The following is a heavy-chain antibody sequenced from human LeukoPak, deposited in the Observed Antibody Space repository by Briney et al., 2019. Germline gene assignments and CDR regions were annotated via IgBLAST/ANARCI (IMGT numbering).Heavy chain of an antibody. D-gene: IGHD4-17*01. V-gene: IGHV4-59*01. Sequence: SETLSLTCTVSGGSISSYYWSWIRQPPGKGLEWIGYIYYSGSTNYNPSLKSRVTISVDTSKNQFSLKLSSVTAADTAVYYCARGGRFGDYDKWFDPWGQGTLVTVSS. CDR3: ARGGRFGDYDKWFDP. CDR1: GGSISSYY. J-gene: IGHJ5*02. CDR2: IYYSGST.